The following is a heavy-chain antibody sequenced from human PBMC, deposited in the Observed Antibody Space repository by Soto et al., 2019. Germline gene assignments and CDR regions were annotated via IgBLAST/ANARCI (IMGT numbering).Heavy chain of an antibody. CDR2: ISHNVSIQ. CDR1: GLTFSNYA. J-gene: IGHJ4*02. D-gene: IGHD3-10*01. CDR3: ARAFGYYGSGNYFTDYYFDN. Sequence: GGSLRLSCAASGLTFSNYAMHWVRQAPGKGLEWVTMISHNVSIQFYADSVKGRFTISRDNSNNTLFLQMNSLRAEDTAVYYCARAFGYYGSGNYFTDYYFDNWGQGTLVTVSS. V-gene: IGHV3-30*04.